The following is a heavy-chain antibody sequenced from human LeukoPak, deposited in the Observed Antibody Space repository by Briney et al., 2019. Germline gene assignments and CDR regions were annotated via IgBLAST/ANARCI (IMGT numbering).Heavy chain of an antibody. CDR3: AKETYYYDSSGYYGYYFDS. Sequence: PGGSLRLSCAASGITFSSYAMSWVRQAPGKGLEWVSGISGSGGSTYYADSVKGRFTISRDNSKNTLYQQMNSLRAEDTAVYYCAKETYYYDSSGYYGYYFDSWGQGTLVTVSS. CDR1: GITFSSYA. V-gene: IGHV3-23*01. CDR2: ISGSGGST. D-gene: IGHD3-22*01. J-gene: IGHJ4*02.